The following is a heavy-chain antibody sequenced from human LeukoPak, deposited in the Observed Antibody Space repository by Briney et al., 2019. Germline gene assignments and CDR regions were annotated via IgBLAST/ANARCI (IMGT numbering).Heavy chain of an antibody. CDR2: INTFSGST. D-gene: IGHD3-3*01. CDR1: GYISTVYG. J-gene: IGHJ4*02. V-gene: IGHV1-18*01. Sequence: GASVKVSCKVSGYISTVYGISWVRQAPGQGLEWMGWINTFSGSTYYAQKFQGRVTMTTDTSTSTAYMDLRSLRSDDTAVYYCARWRYDFWSGYSDYWGQGTLVTVSS. CDR3: ARWRYDFWSGYSDY.